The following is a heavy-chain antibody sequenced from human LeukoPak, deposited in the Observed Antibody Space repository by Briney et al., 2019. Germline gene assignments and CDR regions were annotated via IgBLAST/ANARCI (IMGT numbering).Heavy chain of an antibody. CDR1: GASISSHY. D-gene: IGHD1-26*01. CDR2: IYYSGNT. CDR3: ARAPGGVSAFDI. V-gene: IGHV4-59*11. Sequence: SETLSLTCTVSGASISSHYWSWIRQSPGRGLEWFAFIYYSGNTNFNPSLKSRVTISLDTSKNQFSLNLTSVTTADTGVYYCARAPGGVSAFDIWGQGKIVTVSS. J-gene: IGHJ3*02.